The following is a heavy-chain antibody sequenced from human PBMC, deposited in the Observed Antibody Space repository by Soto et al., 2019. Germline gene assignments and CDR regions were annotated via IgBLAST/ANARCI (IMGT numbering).Heavy chain of an antibody. CDR2: INAGNGNT. D-gene: IGHD6-13*01. V-gene: IGHV1-3*05. CDR1: GYTFTDYA. J-gene: IGHJ5*02. CDR3: ARAPAAGSVYWFDP. Sequence: QVQLVQSGAEEKKPGASVKVSCKASGYTFTDYAIHWVRQAAGQRLEWMGWINAGNGNTKYSQKFQGRVTIARDTSASTAYMELRSLISEDTAVYYCARAPAAGSVYWFDPWGQGTLVTVSS.